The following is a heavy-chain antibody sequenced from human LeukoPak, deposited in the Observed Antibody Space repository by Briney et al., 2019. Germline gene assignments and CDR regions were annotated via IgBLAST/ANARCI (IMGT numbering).Heavy chain of an antibody. CDR2: IYYSGST. V-gene: IGHV4-59*02. J-gene: IGHJ4*02. Sequence: SETLSLTCTVSGGSVSSYYWSWIRQPPGKGLEWIGYIYYSGSTNYNPSLKSRVTISVDTSKNQFSPKLSSVTAADTAVYYCARGDTAMVIGDYWGQGTLVTVSS. CDR1: GGSVSSYY. CDR3: ARGDTAMVIGDY. D-gene: IGHD5-18*01.